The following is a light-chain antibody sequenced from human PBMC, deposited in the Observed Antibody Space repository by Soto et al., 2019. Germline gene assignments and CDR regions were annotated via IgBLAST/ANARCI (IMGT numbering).Light chain of an antibody. Sequence: QSALTQPASVSGSPRQSITISCTGTSSDVGAYNYVSWFQQHPGKAPKLMIYEVSNRPSGISSRFSGSKSGNTASLTISGLQAEDDADYYCSSYTSTSTLVFGGGTKLTVL. CDR2: EVS. CDR3: SSYTSTSTLV. J-gene: IGLJ2*01. CDR1: SSDVGAYNY. V-gene: IGLV2-14*01.